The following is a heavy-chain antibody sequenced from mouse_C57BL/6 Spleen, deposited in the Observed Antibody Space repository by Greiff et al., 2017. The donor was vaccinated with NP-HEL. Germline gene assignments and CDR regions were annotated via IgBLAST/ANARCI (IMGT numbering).Heavy chain of an antibody. CDR2: INPNNGGT. Sequence: VQLKQSGPELVKPGASVKMSCKASGYTFTDYNMHWVKQSHGKSLEWIGYINPNNGGTSYNQKFKGKATLTVNKSSSTAYMELRSLTSEDSAVYYCVHYSNYGEGFDYWGQGTTLTVSS. D-gene: IGHD2-5*01. J-gene: IGHJ2*01. CDR1: GYTFTDYN. CDR3: VHYSNYGEGFDY. V-gene: IGHV1-22*01.